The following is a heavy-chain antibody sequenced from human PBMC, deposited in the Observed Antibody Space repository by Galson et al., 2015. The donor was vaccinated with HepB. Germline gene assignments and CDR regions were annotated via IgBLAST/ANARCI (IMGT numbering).Heavy chain of an antibody. D-gene: IGHD2/OR15-2a*01. CDR2: FWNERDSE. V-gene: IGHV3-33*01. Sequence: SLRLSCAASGFTFSTHDIHWVRQAPGKGLEWVAVFWNERDSEYYADSVKGRFTVSRDISKNTPYLEMNSLRAEDTAVYYCARDRDRTTFFFDHWGQGTLVTVSS. J-gene: IGHJ4*02. CDR3: ARDRDRTTFFFDH. CDR1: GFTFSTHD.